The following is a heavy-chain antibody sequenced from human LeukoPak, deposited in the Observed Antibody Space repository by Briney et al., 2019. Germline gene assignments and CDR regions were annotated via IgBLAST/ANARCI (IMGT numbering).Heavy chain of an antibody. J-gene: IGHJ3*02. CDR2: MNPNRGNT. D-gene: IGHD6-13*01. V-gene: IGHV1-8*03. CDR3: ARGRQQQLVSDAFDI. Sequence: GASVKVSCKASGYAFTSYDINWVRQATGQGLEWMGWMNPNRGNTGYAQKFQGRVTITRNTSISTAYMELSSLRSEDTAVYYCARGRQQQLVSDAFDIWGQGTMVTVSS. CDR1: GYAFTSYD.